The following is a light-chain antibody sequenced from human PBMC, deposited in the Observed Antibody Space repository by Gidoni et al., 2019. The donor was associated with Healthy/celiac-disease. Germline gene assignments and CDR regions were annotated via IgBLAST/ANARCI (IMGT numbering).Light chain of an antibody. Sequence: DIHLTQSPSSLSASVGDRVTITCRASQGISSYLAWYQQKPGKAPKLLIYSASTLQSGVPSRFSGSGSGTEFTLTISSLQPEDFATYYCQQLNSYPRTFGQGTRLEIK. CDR3: QQLNSYPRT. CDR1: QGISSY. J-gene: IGKJ5*01. V-gene: IGKV1-9*01. CDR2: SAS.